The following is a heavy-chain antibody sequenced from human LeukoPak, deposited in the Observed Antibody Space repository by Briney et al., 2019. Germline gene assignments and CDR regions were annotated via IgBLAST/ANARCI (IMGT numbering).Heavy chain of an antibody. CDR3: ARDLRGVIGD. V-gene: IGHV4-34*01. D-gene: IGHD3-10*01. CDR1: GGSFSGYF. CDR2: ITHSGST. Sequence: SETLSLTCAVYGGSFSGYFWSWIRQPPGKGLEWIGEITHSGSTNYNPSLRSRVTISVDTSKNQFSLKLISVTAADTAVYYCARDLRGVIGDWGQGTLVSVSS. J-gene: IGHJ4*02.